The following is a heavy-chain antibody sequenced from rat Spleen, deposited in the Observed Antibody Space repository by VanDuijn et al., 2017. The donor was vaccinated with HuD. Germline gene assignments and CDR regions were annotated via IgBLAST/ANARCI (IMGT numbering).Heavy chain of an antibody. CDR1: GFTFNNYY. D-gene: IGHD1-4*01. CDR3: TTDGLTGNNLDVMDA. V-gene: IGHV5-27*01. Sequence: EVQLVESGGGLVQPGGSLKLSCVASGFTFNNYYMAWVRQAPTKGLEWVAYISTGGGSTYYRDSVKGRFTISRDNAKSTLYLQMDRLRSEDTATYYCTTDGLTGNNLDVMDAWGQGASVTVSS. CDR2: ISTGGGST. J-gene: IGHJ4*01.